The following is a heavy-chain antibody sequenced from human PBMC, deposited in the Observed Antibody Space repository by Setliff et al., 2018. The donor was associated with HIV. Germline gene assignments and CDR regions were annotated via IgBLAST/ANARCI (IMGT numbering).Heavy chain of an antibody. J-gene: IGHJ4*02. CDR2: INPNSGGT. V-gene: IGHV1-2*06. CDR3: ATYHYYDSSAYFIDLYYLDY. D-gene: IGHD3-22*01. CDR1: GYIFTDYY. Sequence: ASVKVSCKASGYIFTDYYMHWVRQAPGQELGWMGRINPNSGGTNYAQKFQGRVTMTRDTSISTAYTELSSLRSEDTAVYYCATYHYYDSSAYFIDLYYLDYWGQGTLVTVSS.